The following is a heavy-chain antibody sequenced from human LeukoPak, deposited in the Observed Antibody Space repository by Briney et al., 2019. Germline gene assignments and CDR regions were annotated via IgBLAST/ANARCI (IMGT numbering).Heavy chain of an antibody. V-gene: IGHV5-51*01. D-gene: IGHD5-18*01. CDR1: GYSFTSYW. CDR3: ARHPTYSYDASYNWFDP. Sequence: GESLQISCQGSGYSFTSYWIGWVRQMPGKGLEWMGIIYPGDSDTRYSPSFQGQVTISADKSISTAYLQWSSLKASDTAMYYCARHPTYSYDASYNWFDPWGQGTLVTVSS. J-gene: IGHJ5*02. CDR2: IYPGDSDT.